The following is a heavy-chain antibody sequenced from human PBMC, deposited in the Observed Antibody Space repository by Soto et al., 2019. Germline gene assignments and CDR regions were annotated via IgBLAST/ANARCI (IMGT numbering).Heavy chain of an antibody. V-gene: IGHV4-39*01. Sequence: SETPSLTCTVSGGSISSSSYYWGWIRQPPGKGLEWIGSIYYSGSTYYNPSLKSRVTISVDTSKNQFSLKLSSVTAADTAVYYCARQSQGDYDFWSGYSDYYYYGMDVWGQGTTVTVSS. CDR2: IYYSGST. CDR1: GGSISSSSYY. CDR3: ARQSQGDYDFWSGYSDYYYYGMDV. J-gene: IGHJ6*02. D-gene: IGHD3-3*01.